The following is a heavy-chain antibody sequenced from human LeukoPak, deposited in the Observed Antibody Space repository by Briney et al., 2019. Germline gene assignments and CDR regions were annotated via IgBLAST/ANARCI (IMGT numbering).Heavy chain of an antibody. Sequence: SRTLSLTCAISGDSVSSNSVTWNWIRQSPSRGLEWLGSTYYRSTWYNDYAVSVRGRITVNPDTSKNQFSLHLNSVTPEDTAVYYCARRLTQYDCFDPWGQGILVTVSS. D-gene: IGHD2-2*01. V-gene: IGHV6-1*01. CDR1: GDSVSSNSVT. J-gene: IGHJ5*02. CDR3: ARRLTQYDCFDP. CDR2: TYYRSTWYN.